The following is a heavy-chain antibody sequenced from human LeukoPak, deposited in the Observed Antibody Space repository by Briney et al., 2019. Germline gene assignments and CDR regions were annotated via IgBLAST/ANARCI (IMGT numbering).Heavy chain of an antibody. V-gene: IGHV1-69*06. J-gene: IGHJ5*02. CDR2: IIPIFGTA. D-gene: IGHD6-19*01. Sequence: SVKVSCKASGGTFSSYAISWVGQAPGQGLEWMGGIIPIFGTANYAQKFQGRVTITADKSTSTAYMELSSLRSEDTAVYYCARDPGKAVAPTEISNWFDPWGQGTLVTVSS. CDR1: GGTFSSYA. CDR3: ARDPGKAVAPTEISNWFDP.